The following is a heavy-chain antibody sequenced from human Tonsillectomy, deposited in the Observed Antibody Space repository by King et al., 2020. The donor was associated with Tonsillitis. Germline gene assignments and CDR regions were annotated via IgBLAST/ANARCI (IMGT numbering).Heavy chain of an antibody. CDR2: LIPLFGTA. Sequence: QLVQSGAEVKKPGSSVKVSCKASGGTFSSYAISWVRQAPGQGLEWMGGLIPLFGTANYGQKFQGRITIIADESTRTAYMELSRLRSVDTAVYNCARDYYDVIGYWFYYWGQGNLVTVSS. V-gene: IGHV1-69*01. D-gene: IGHD3-9*01. J-gene: IGHJ4*02. CDR3: ARDYYDVIGYWFYY. CDR1: GGTFSSYA.